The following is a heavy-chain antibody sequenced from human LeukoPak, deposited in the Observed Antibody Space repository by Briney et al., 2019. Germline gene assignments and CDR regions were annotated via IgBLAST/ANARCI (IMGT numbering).Heavy chain of an antibody. CDR1: GFSLSTSGVG. CDR2: IYWDDDE. J-gene: IGHJ4*02. V-gene: IGHV2-5*02. CDR3: AHSLEGVVRGPISSPFDY. D-gene: IGHD3-10*01. Sequence: SGPTLVKPTQTLTLTCTFSGFSLSTSGVGVGWIRQPPGKALEWLALIYWDDDERYSPSLKSRLTITKDTSKNQVVLTMTNMDPVDTATYYCAHSLEGVVRGPISSPFDYWGQGTLVTVSS.